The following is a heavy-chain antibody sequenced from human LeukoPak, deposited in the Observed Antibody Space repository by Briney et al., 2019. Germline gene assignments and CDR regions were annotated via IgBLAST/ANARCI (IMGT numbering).Heavy chain of an antibody. CDR2: ISYDGSNK. D-gene: IGHD6-19*01. CDR3: AYEQWLVPLFDY. Sequence: GGSLRLSCAASGFTFSDYYMSWIRQAPGKGLEWVAVISYDGSNKYYADSVKGRFTISRDNSKNTLYLQMNSLRAEDTAVYYCAYEQWLVPLFDYWGQGTLVTVSS. CDR1: GFTFSDYY. J-gene: IGHJ4*02. V-gene: IGHV3-30*18.